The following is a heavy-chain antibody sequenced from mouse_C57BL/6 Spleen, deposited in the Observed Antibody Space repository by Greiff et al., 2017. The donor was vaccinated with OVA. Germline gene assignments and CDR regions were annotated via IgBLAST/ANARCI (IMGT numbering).Heavy chain of an antibody. CDR1: GYTFTSYW. J-gene: IGHJ3*01. V-gene: IGHV1-5*01. D-gene: IGHD4-1*01. CDR3: TRSSWDEAY. CDR2: IYPGNSDT. Sequence: EVQLQQSGTVLARPGASVKMSCKTSGYTFTSYWMHWVKQRPGQGLEWIGAIYPGNSDTSYNQKFKGKAKLTAVTSASTAYMELSSLTNEDSAVYYCTRSSWDEAYWGQGTLVTVSA.